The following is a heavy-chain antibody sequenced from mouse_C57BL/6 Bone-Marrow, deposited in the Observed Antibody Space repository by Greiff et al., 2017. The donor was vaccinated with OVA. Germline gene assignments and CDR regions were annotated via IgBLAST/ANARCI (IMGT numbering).Heavy chain of an antibody. J-gene: IGHJ1*03. CDR2: ISNGGGST. Sequence: EVQGVESGGGLVQPGGSLKLSCAASGFTFSDYYMYWVRQTPEKRLEWVAYISNGGGSTYYPDTVKGRFTISRDNAKNTLYLQMSRLKSEDTAMYYCARGVVDDFDVWGTGTTVTVSS. D-gene: IGHD1-1*01. CDR3: ARGVVDDFDV. CDR1: GFTFSDYY. V-gene: IGHV5-12*01.